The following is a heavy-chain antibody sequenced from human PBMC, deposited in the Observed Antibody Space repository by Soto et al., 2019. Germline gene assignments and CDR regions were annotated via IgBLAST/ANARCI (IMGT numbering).Heavy chain of an antibody. V-gene: IGHV3-15*01. CDR1: GFTFSNAW. Sequence: GSLRLSCAASGFTFSNAWMSWVRQAPGKGLEWVGRIKSKTDGGTTDYAAPVKGRFTISRDDSKNTLYLQMNSLKTEDTAVYYCRNDYYYYGMDVWGQGTTVTAP. J-gene: IGHJ6*02. CDR3: RNDYYYYGMDV. CDR2: IKSKTDGGTT.